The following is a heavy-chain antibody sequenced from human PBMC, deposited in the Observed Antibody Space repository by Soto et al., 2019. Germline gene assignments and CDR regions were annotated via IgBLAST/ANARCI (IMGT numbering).Heavy chain of an antibody. Sequence: GESLKISCKGSGYSFTSYWIGWVRQMPGKGLEWMGIIYPGDSDTRYSPSFQGQVTISADKSISTAYLQWSSLKASDTAMYYCVLLKRYCDPRDLFAFSAQGTMVP. CDR2: IYPGDSDT. V-gene: IGHV5-51*01. D-gene: IGHD3-10*01. J-gene: IGHJ3*01. CDR3: VLLKRYCDPRDLFAF. CDR1: GYSFTSYW.